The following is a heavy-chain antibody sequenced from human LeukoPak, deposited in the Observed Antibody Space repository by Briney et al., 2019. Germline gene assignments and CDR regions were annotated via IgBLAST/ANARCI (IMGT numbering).Heavy chain of an antibody. CDR3: ARDSASIAAAVYWFFDL. CDR2: IWYDGSTE. V-gene: IGHV3-33*01. D-gene: IGHD6-25*01. CDR1: GFNFNTYA. Sequence: GGSLRLSCAASGFNFNTYAMNWVRQARGKELEWVAVIWYDGSTEYYADSVKGRFTISRDNSKNTLYLQMNSLRVEDSAVYYCARDSASIAAAVYWFFDLWGRGTLVTVSS. J-gene: IGHJ2*01.